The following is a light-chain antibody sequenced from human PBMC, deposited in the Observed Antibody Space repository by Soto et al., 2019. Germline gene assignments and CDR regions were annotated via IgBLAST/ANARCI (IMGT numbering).Light chain of an antibody. CDR2: NTY. CDR3: AAWDDSLNGVV. V-gene: IGLV1-44*01. CDR1: SSNIGSHT. J-gene: IGLJ2*01. Sequence: QSVLTQPPSASGTPGQRVTISCSGSSSNIGSHTVNWYQQLPGTAPRLLIYNTYYRPSGVPDRFSGSKSGTSASLAISGLHSEDEADYYCAAWDDSLNGVVFGGGTKVTVL.